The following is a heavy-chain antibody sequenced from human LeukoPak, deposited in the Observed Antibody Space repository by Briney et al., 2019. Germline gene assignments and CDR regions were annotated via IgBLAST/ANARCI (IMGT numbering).Heavy chain of an antibody. CDR2: ISYDGSNK. V-gene: IGHV3-30*19. Sequence: GGSLRLSCAVSGFTFRSYGLHWVRQAPGKGLEWVAVISYDGSNKYYADSVKGRFTISRDNSKNTLYLQMNSLRAEDTAVYYCARDCGVVIDYWGQGTLVTVSS. J-gene: IGHJ4*02. CDR3: ARDCGVVIDY. D-gene: IGHD3-3*01. CDR1: GFTFRSYG.